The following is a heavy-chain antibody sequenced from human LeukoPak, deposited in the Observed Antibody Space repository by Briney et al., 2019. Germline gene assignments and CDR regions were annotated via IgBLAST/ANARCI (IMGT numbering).Heavy chain of an antibody. D-gene: IGHD2-15*01. Sequence: PSETLSLTCTVSGGSISSYYWSWIRQPPGKGLEWIGYIYYSGNSNYNPSLKSRVTISADTSKNEFSLKLSSVPAADAAVYYCATRSTGVAATFDSWGQGALVTVSS. CDR1: GGSISSYY. J-gene: IGHJ4*02. CDR2: IYYSGNS. V-gene: IGHV4-59*01. CDR3: ATRSTGVAATFDS.